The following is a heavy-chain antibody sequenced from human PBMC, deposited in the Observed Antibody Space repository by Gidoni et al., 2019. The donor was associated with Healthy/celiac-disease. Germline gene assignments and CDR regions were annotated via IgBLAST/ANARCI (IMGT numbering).Heavy chain of an antibody. CDR3: AGSMIVARNWFDP. CDR2: IYYSGST. Sequence: QLQLQESGPGLVKPSDTLSLTCTVSGASISSSSYYWGWIRQPPGKGLEWIGSIYYSGSTYYNPSLKSRVTISVDTSKNQFSLKLSSVTAADTAVYYCAGSMIVARNWFDPWGQGTLVTVSS. CDR1: GASISSSSYY. D-gene: IGHD3-22*01. J-gene: IGHJ5*02. V-gene: IGHV4-39*07.